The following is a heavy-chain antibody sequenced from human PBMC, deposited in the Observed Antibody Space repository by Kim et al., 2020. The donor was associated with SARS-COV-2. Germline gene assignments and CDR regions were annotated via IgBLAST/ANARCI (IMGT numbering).Heavy chain of an antibody. CDR2: ISWDGGST. Sequence: GGSLRLSCAASGFTFDDYAMHWVRQAPGKGLEWVSLISWDGGSTYYADSVKGRFTISRDNSKNSLYLQMNSLRAEDTALYYCAKEGMRGGYCSSTSCRYYYYGMDVWGQGTTVTVSS. CDR3: AKEGMRGGYCSSTSCRYYYYGMDV. V-gene: IGHV3-43D*03. J-gene: IGHJ6*02. D-gene: IGHD2-2*01. CDR1: GFTFDDYA.